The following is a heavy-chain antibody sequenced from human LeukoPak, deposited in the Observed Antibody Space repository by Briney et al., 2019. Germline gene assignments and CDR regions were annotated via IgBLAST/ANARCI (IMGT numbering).Heavy chain of an antibody. Sequence: ASVKVSCKASGYTFTRYGISWERQAPGQGLEWMGWISAYNGNTNYAQKLQGRVTMTTDTSTSTAYMELRSLRSDDTAVYYCARDSDIVVVPAPGPWGQGTLVTVSS. J-gene: IGHJ5*02. CDR1: GYTFTRYG. D-gene: IGHD2-2*01. CDR2: ISAYNGNT. CDR3: ARDSDIVVVPAPGP. V-gene: IGHV1-18*01.